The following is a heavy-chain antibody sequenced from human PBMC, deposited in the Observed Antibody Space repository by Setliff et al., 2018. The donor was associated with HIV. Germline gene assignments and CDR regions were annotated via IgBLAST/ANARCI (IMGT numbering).Heavy chain of an antibody. CDR3: ARHAGYYDSSGYWYDAFDL. J-gene: IGHJ3*01. D-gene: IGHD3-22*01. CDR2: IIPLLGIA. V-gene: IGHV1-69*10. Sequence: GASVRVSCKASGVTFGSYAVSWVRQAPGQGLEWMGGIIPLLGIANYAEKFQGRVTITEDTSTGTAYMELSSLRSEDTAVYYCARHAGYYDSSGYWYDAFDLWGQGTMVTVSS. CDR1: GVTFGSYA.